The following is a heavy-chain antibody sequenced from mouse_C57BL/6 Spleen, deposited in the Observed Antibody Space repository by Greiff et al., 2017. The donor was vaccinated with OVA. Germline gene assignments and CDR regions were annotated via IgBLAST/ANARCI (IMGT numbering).Heavy chain of an antibody. Sequence: QVQLQQPGAELVKPGASVKLSCKASGYTFTSYWMHWVKQRPGQGLEWIGVINPNYGTTSYNQKFKGKATLTVDQSSSTAYMQLNSLTSEDSAVYYCARGPYYSNYFDYWGQGTTLTVSS. CDR1: GYTFTSYW. CDR3: ARGPYYSNYFDY. J-gene: IGHJ2*01. CDR2: INPNYGTT. D-gene: IGHD2-5*01. V-gene: IGHV1-64*01.